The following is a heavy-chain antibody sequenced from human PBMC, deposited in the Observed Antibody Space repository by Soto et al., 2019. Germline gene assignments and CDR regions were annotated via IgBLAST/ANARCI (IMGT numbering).Heavy chain of an antibody. Sequence: GASVKVSCKASGYTFTSYGISWVRQAPGQGLEWMGWISAYNGNTNYAQKLQGRVTMTTDTSTSTAYMELRSLRPDDTAVYYCARDQTDILTGYYGPGYWGQGTLVTVSS. CDR1: GYTFTSYG. CDR2: ISAYNGNT. J-gene: IGHJ4*02. D-gene: IGHD3-9*01. CDR3: ARDQTDILTGYYGPGY. V-gene: IGHV1-18*01.